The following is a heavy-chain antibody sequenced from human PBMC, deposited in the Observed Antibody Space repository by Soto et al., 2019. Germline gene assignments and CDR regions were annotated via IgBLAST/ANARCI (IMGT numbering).Heavy chain of an antibody. CDR2: IYTSGST. CDR1: GGSISSYY. V-gene: IGHV4-4*07. J-gene: IGHJ6*02. Sequence: SETLSLTCTVSGGSISSYYWSWIRQPAGKGLEWIGRIYTSGSTNYNPSLKSRVTMSVDTSKNQFSLKPSSVTAADTAVYYCARGMRSGSYYSPTGGPYYYYGMDGWGQGTTVTVSS. CDR3: ARGMRSGSYYSPTGGPYYYYGMDG. D-gene: IGHD1-26*01.